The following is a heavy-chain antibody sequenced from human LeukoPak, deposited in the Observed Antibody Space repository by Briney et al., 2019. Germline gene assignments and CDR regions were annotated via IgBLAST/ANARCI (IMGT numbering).Heavy chain of an antibody. V-gene: IGHV3-64*01. Sequence: GGSLRLSCAASGFTFSSYAMHWVRQAPGKGLEYVSAISSNGGSTYYANSVKGRFTISRDNSKNTLYLQMGSLRAEDMAVYYCARAPFGGYTPSDYWGQGTLVTVSS. CDR2: ISSNGGST. J-gene: IGHJ4*02. CDR1: GFTFSSYA. CDR3: ARAPFGGYTPSDY. D-gene: IGHD5-12*01.